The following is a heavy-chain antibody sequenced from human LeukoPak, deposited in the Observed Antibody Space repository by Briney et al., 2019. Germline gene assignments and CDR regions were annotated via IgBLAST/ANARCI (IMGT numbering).Heavy chain of an antibody. CDR2: INPSGGST. CDR1: GYTFTSYY. Sequence: ASVKVSCKASGYTFTSYYMHWVRQAPGQGLEWMGIINPSGGSTSYAQKFQGRVTMTRDTSTSTVYMELSSLRSEDTAVYYCARSWVLAPASSGMDVWGQGTTVTVSS. J-gene: IGHJ6*02. V-gene: IGHV1-46*01. D-gene: IGHD4/OR15-4a*01. CDR3: ARSWVLAPASSGMDV.